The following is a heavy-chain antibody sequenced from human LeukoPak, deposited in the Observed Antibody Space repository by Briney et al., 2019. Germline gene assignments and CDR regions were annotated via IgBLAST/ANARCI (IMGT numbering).Heavy chain of an antibody. V-gene: IGHV3-23*01. J-gene: IGHJ4*02. CDR3: AKDQDAGDSSGYYYVGNYFGY. D-gene: IGHD3-22*01. Sequence: GGSLRLSCAASGFTFGSYSMNWVRQAPGKGLEWVSAISGSGGSTYYADSVKGRFTISRDNSKNTLYLQMNSLRAEDTAVYYCAKDQDAGDSSGYYYVGNYFGYWGQGTLVTVSS. CDR1: GFTFGSYS. CDR2: ISGSGGST.